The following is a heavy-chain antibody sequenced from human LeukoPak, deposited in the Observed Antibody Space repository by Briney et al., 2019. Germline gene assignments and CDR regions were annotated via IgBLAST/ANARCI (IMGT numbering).Heavy chain of an antibody. CDR3: AKWDGDYVYYYYGMDV. J-gene: IGHJ6*02. CDR1: GFTFSSYA. CDR2: ISGSGGST. D-gene: IGHD4-17*01. V-gene: IGHV3-23*01. Sequence: GGSLRLSCAASGFTFSSYAMSRVRQAPGKGLEWVSAISGSGGSTYYADSVKGRFTISRDNSKNTLYLQMNSLRAEDTAVYYCAKWDGDYVYYYYGMDVWGQGTTVTVSS.